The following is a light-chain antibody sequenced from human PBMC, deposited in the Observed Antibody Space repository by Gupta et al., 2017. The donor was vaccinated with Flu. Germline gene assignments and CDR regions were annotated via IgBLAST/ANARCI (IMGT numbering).Light chain of an antibody. J-gene: IGLJ2*01. V-gene: IGLV2-14*01. Sequence: HSALTQPASESGSPGQSITISCPGTSSDVGGYNYVSWYQQHPGKAPKLMIYEVSNRPSGVSNRFSGSKSGNTASLTISGLQAEDEDDYYCSSYTSSSTVFGGGTKLTVL. CDR1: SSDVGGYNY. CDR2: EVS. CDR3: SSYTSSSTV.